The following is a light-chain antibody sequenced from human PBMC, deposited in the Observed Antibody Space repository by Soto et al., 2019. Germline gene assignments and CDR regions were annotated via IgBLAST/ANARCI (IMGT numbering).Light chain of an antibody. J-gene: IGKJ3*01. CDR1: QGISNY. CDR3: QKYSSVPL. V-gene: IGKV1-27*01. CDR2: AAS. Sequence: DIQMTQSPSSLSASVGDRVTITCRASQGISNYIAWYQQKPGKAPKLLIYAASTLQSGVPSRFSGSGSGTDFTLTINSLQPEDVATYFCQKYSSVPLFGPGNKVDIK.